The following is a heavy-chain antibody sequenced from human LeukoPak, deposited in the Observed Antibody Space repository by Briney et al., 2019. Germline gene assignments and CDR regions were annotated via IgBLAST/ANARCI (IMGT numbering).Heavy chain of an antibody. CDR3: VKEYTGSFYNFENWFDP. CDR2: IRYSSDYT. D-gene: IGHD3-10*01. Sequence: GGSLRLSCAASGFSFSDYYMSWIRQAPGKGLEWISFIRYSSDYTNYADSVKGRFTISRDNAKNSLYLQMNSLRAEDTAIYYCVKEYTGSFYNFENWFDPWGQGTVVTVSP. V-gene: IGHV3-11*05. J-gene: IGHJ5*02. CDR1: GFSFSDYY.